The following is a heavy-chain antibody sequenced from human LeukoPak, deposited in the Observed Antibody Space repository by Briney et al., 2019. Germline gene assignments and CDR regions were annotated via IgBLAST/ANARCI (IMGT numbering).Heavy chain of an antibody. J-gene: IGHJ2*01. CDR2: LYYSGST. Sequence: PSETLSLTCTVSGGSISTTFYYWGWIRQSPGKGLEWIGSLYYSGSTYYNPSLKSRVTISVDTSKNQFSLKLSSVTAADTAVYYCARREDVLWYFDLWGRGTLVTVSS. CDR1: GGSISTTFYY. V-gene: IGHV4-39*01. D-gene: IGHD2-8*01. CDR3: ARREDVLWYFDL.